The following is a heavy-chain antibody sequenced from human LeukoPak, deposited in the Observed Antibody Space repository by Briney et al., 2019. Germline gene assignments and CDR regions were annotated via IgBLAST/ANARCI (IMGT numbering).Heavy chain of an antibody. V-gene: IGHV1-2*02. CDR1: GYTFTGYY. D-gene: IGHD2-2*02. CDR2: INPNSGGT. CDR3: ARGPPPRYCSSTSCYTTPRFDP. J-gene: IGHJ5*02. Sequence: ASVKVSCKASGYTFTGYYMHWVRQAPGQGLEWMGWINPNSGGTNYAQKFQGRVIMTRDTSISTAYMELSRLRSDDTAVYYCARGPPPRYCSSTSCYTTPRFDPWGQGTLVTVSS.